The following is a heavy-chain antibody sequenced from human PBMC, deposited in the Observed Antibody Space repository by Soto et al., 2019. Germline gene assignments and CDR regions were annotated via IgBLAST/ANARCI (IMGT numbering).Heavy chain of an antibody. J-gene: IGHJ4*02. CDR2: VHQTGNT. V-gene: IGHV4-59*01. CDR1: GGSISRYY. D-gene: IGHD3-16*01. Sequence: VQLQESGPGLVKPSETLSLTCTVSGGSISRYYWSWIRQTPGKGLEWIGYVHQTGNTKYNPSLESRVTISVDASNNNISLTLRSLTAADPAVYFCARGFRPINMIEGVVSAFDYWGQGTLVTVSS. CDR3: ARGFRPINMIEGVVSAFDY.